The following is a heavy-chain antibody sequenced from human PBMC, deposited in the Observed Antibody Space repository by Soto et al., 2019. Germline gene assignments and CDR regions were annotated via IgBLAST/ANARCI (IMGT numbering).Heavy chain of an antibody. CDR2: IYYSGST. CDR3: ARGWTTVTTFGY. CDR1: GGSISSGDYY. D-gene: IGHD4-17*01. V-gene: IGHV4-30-4*01. Sequence: QVQLQESGPGLVKPSQTLSLTCTVSGGSISSGDYYWSWIRQPPGKGLEWIGYIYYSGSTYYNPSLKSRVXXXVXXSKNQFARKLSSVTAADTAVYYCARGWTTVTTFGYWGQGTLVTVSS. J-gene: IGHJ4*02.